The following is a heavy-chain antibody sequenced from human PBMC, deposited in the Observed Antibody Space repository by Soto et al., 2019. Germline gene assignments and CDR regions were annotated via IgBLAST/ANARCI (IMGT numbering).Heavy chain of an antibody. J-gene: IGHJ4*02. D-gene: IGHD2-15*01. V-gene: IGHV1-69*13. Sequence: GASVKVSCKSSGGTFSSYAISWVRQAPGQGLEWLGGIIPIFNKVNYAQKSQGRVTLTADDSTSTAYMELSSLRSDDTAVYYCARAPIRLCSGDNCYSGLDSWGQGTLVTVPQ. CDR1: GGTFSSYA. CDR3: ARAPIRLCSGDNCYSGLDS. CDR2: IIPIFNKV.